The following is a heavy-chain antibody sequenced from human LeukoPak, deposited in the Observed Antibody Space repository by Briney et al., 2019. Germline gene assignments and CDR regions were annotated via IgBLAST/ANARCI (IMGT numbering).Heavy chain of an antibody. CDR2: ISEYSDIT. CDR3: ARDVRGGEDY. J-gene: IGHJ4*02. Sequence: ASAKVSCKTSGYSFTNHPITLVRQAPGQGLEWVGWISEYSDITKYAQKFQGRVTLTKDTSTTTAYMELRSLTSDDTAVYYCARDVRGGEDYWGQGTLVTVSS. CDR1: GYSFTNHP. D-gene: IGHD3-16*01. V-gene: IGHV1-18*01.